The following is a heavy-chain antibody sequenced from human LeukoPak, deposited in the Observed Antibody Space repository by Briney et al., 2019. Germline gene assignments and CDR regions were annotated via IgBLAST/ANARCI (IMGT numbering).Heavy chain of an antibody. J-gene: IGHJ4*02. V-gene: IGHV3-33*01. CDR3: ARVNDYGDYFDY. Sequence: GRSLRLSCAASGFTFSSYAMHWVRQAPGKGLEWVAVVWYDGSKTYSADSVKGRITISRDDSKNTLYLQMNSLRAEDTAVYYCARVNDYGDYFDYWGQGTLVTVSS. CDR2: VWYDGSKT. D-gene: IGHD4-17*01. CDR1: GFTFSSYA.